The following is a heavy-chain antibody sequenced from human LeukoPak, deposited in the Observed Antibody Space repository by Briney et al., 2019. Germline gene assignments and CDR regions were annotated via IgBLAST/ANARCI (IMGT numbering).Heavy chain of an antibody. J-gene: IGHJ4*02. CDR2: LSGDGSDT. CDR3: ARGRLPVTTGGAIDY. V-gene: IGHV3-23*01. D-gene: IGHD4-17*01. Sequence: GGSLRLSCQASGFPFSTFPMSWVRQAPGKGLEWVSTLSGDGSDTYYADSVKGRFTISRDNSKNTLYLQMNSLRAEDTAVYYCARGRLPVTTGGAIDYWGQGTLVTVSS. CDR1: GFPFSTFP.